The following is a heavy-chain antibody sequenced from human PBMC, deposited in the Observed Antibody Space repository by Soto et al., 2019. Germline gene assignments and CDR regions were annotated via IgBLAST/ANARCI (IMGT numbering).Heavy chain of an antibody. CDR1: GGSFSGYY. CDR3: ASGGQTIIPKD. CDR2: INHSGST. J-gene: IGHJ4*02. V-gene: IGHV4-34*01. Sequence: TLSLTCAVYGGSFSGYYWSWIRQPPGKGLDWIGEINHSGSTNYNPSLESRVTISVDTSKNQFSLKLSSVTAADTAVYYCASGGQTIIPKDWGQGTLVTVSS. D-gene: IGHD3-9*01.